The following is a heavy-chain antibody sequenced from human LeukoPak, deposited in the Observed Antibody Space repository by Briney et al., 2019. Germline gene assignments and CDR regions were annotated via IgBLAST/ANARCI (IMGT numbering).Heavy chain of an antibody. CDR2: INHSGST. CDR1: GGSFSGYY. Sequence: SETLSLTCAVYGGSFSGYYWSWIRRPPGKGLEWIGEINHSGSTNYNPSLKSRVTISVDTSKNQFSLKLSSVTAADTAVYYCARGDYYDSSGYYYGYYFDYWGQGTLVTVSS. D-gene: IGHD3-22*01. J-gene: IGHJ4*02. V-gene: IGHV4-34*01. CDR3: ARGDYYDSSGYYYGYYFDY.